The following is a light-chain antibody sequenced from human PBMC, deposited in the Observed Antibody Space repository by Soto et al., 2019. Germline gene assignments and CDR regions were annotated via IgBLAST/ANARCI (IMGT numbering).Light chain of an antibody. V-gene: IGLV4-69*01. CDR1: SGHSSYA. CDR3: QTWGTGTWV. CDR2: LNSDGSH. J-gene: IGLJ3*02. Sequence: QPVLTQSPSASASLGASVKLTCTLSSGHSSYAIAWHQQQPEKGPRYLMTLNSDGSHSKGDGIPDRFSGSSSGAERYLTISRLQSEDEADYYCQTWGTGTWVFGGGTKLTVL.